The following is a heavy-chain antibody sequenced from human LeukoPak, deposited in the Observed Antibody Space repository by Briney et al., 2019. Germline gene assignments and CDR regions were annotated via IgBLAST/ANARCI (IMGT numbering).Heavy chain of an antibody. CDR2: IYYSGST. D-gene: IGHD3-9*01. Sequence: KPSETLSLTCTVSGGSISSGGYYWSWIRQHPGKGLEWIGYIYYSGSTYYNPSLKSRVTISVDTSKNQFSLKLSSVTAADTAVYYCARGYREHFDWPMWDYWGQGTLVTVSS. V-gene: IGHV4-31*03. CDR3: ARGYREHFDWPMWDY. CDR1: GGSISSGGYY. J-gene: IGHJ4*02.